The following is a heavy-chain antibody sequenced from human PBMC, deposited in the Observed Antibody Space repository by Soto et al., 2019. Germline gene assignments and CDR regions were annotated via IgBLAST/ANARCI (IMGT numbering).Heavy chain of an antibody. V-gene: IGHV3-30-3*01. Sequence: GGSLRLSCVASGFTFTSYAMHWVRQAPGKGLEWVAVISYDGTNKYHADSVKGRFTISRDNSKNTLYLQMNNLRREDTALYYCARPAVASIRWEAFDIWGQGTKVTVSS. D-gene: IGHD6-19*01. CDR2: ISYDGTNK. CDR1: GFTFTSYA. CDR3: ARPAVASIRWEAFDI. J-gene: IGHJ3*02.